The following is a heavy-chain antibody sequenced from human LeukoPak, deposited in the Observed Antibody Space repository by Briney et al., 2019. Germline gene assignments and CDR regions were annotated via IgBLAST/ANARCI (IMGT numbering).Heavy chain of an antibody. J-gene: IGHJ4*02. V-gene: IGHV3-74*01. CDR1: GFTVSSNY. CDR3: ARDPGYYDSSGYPEN. Sequence: GGSLRLSCAASGFTVSSNYMSWVRQAPGKGLVWVSRINSDGSSTSYADSVKGRFTISRDNAKNTLYLQMNSLRAEDTAVYYCARDPGYYDSSGYPENWGQGTLVTVSS. D-gene: IGHD3-22*01. CDR2: INSDGSST.